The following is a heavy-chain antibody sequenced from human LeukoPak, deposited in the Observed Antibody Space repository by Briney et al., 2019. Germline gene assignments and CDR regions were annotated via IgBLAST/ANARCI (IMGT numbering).Heavy chain of an antibody. Sequence: GGSLRLFCAASGFDFSSFDMLWVRQSPRKGLEWVARILTNGDTDYGASVEGRFTISRENAKSYVYLQMNSLRDGDTAVYYCARDRFGERTFEEWGQGTMVTVSS. CDR1: GFDFSSFD. CDR3: ARDRFGERTFEE. CDR2: ILTNGDT. J-gene: IGHJ3*01. D-gene: IGHD3-10*01. V-gene: IGHV3-13*01.